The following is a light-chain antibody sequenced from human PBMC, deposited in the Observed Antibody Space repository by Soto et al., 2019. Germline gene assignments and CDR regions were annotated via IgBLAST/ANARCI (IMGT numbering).Light chain of an antibody. V-gene: IGKV1-39*01. CDR1: QSISSY. Sequence: DIQMTQSPSSLSASVGDRVTITCRASQSISSYLNWYQQKPGKAPKLLIYAASSLQSGVPSRFSGSGSGTDFTLTISSLQPDDFATYFCQQSYSTPCTFGPGTKVDI. CDR3: QQSYSTPCT. CDR2: AAS. J-gene: IGKJ3*01.